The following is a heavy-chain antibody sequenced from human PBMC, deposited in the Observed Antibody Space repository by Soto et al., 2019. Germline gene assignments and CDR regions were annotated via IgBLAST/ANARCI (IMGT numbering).Heavy chain of an antibody. Sequence: ASETLSLTCTVSGGSISSYYWSWIRQPPGKGLEWIGYIYYSGSTNYNPSLKSRVTISVDTSKNQFSLKLSSVTAADTAVYYCATTKSFPTVTKSPLYYYYMNVWGKGTTVTVCS. CDR3: ATTKSFPTVTKSPLYYYYMNV. J-gene: IGHJ6*03. V-gene: IGHV4-59*01. CDR2: IYYSGST. CDR1: GGSISSYY. D-gene: IGHD4-17*01.